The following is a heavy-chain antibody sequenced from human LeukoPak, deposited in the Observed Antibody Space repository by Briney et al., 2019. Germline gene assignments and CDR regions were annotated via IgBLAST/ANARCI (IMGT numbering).Heavy chain of an antibody. CDR1: GGSISSYY. CDR2: IYTSGSA. V-gene: IGHV4-4*07. Sequence: PSETLSLTCTVSGGSISSYYWSWIRQPAGKGLEWIGRIYTSGSANYNPSLKSRVTISVDASKSQFSLRLSSVTAADTAVYYCARLTYSNNWYFRRGLDNWFDPWGQGTLVTVSS. CDR3: ARLTYSNNWYFRRGLDNWFDP. D-gene: IGHD6-13*01. J-gene: IGHJ5*02.